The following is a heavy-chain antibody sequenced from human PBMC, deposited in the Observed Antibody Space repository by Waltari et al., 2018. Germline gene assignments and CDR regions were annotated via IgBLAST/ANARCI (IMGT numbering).Heavy chain of an antibody. V-gene: IGHV4-34*01. CDR1: GGSFSGYY. Sequence: QVQLQQWGAGLLKPSETLSLTCAVYGGSFSGYYWSWIRQPPGKGLEWIGEINHSGSTNYNPSLKSRVTISVDTSKNQFSLKLSSVTAADTAVYYCASRFQTGTRNNWFDPWGQGTLVTVSS. D-gene: IGHD1-1*01. J-gene: IGHJ5*02. CDR3: ASRFQTGTRNNWFDP. CDR2: INHSGST.